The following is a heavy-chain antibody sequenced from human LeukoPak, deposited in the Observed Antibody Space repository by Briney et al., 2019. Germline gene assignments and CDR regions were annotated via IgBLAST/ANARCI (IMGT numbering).Heavy chain of an antibody. CDR1: VGSISSSSYY. CDR2: IDYSWST. J-gene: IGHJ6*03. CDR3: SGCPYYMDV. V-gene: IGHV4-39*07. Sequence: SETLSLTCTVSVGSISSSSYYWGWIRQPPGKGLEWIGSIDYSWSTYYNPSLKSRVTISVDTSKNQFSLKLSSVTAADKAVYYCSGCPYYMDVWGKGTTVTVSS. D-gene: IGHD2-15*01.